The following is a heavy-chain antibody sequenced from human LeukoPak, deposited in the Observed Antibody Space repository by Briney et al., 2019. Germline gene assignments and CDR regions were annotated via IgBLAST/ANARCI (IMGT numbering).Heavy chain of an antibody. D-gene: IGHD3-16*01. CDR2: ISNIGSTI. Sequence: GGSLRLSCAASGFRFSDYYMSWIRQAPGKGLEWVSYISNIGSTINYADSVKGRFTISRDNAKNPLHLQMNSLRAEDMAVYYCARNRPGGYDFDYWGQGTLVTVSS. CDR3: ARNRPGGYDFDY. CDR1: GFRFSDYY. J-gene: IGHJ4*02. V-gene: IGHV3-11*01.